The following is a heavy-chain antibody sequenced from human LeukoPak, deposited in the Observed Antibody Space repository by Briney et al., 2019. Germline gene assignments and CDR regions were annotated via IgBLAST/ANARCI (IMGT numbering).Heavy chain of an antibody. CDR2: IYYSVST. CDR3: ARAPIRYCSGGNCYYWFDP. D-gene: IGHD2-15*01. Sequence: SETLSLTCAVSGGSVSSANYYWTWIRQPPGKGLEWIGYIYYSVSTNYNPSLKSRVTISLDTSKNLFSLRLNSVTAADTAVYYCARAPIRYCSGGNCYYWFDPWGQGTLVTVSS. CDR1: GGSVSSANYY. V-gene: IGHV4-61*01. J-gene: IGHJ5*02.